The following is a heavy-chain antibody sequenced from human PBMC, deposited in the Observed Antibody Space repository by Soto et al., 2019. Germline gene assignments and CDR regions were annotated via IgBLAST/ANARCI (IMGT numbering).Heavy chain of an antibody. D-gene: IGHD4-17*01. V-gene: IGHV4-61*01. Sequence: PSETLSLTCSVSGGSVSNKTYYWMWIRQPPGKRLEWIGYVYYSGTTNYNPSLKSRVTISVDLSKNQFSLRLSSVTTADTALYYCARTTAVPNTLRSRYFFDYWGQGTLVTVSS. J-gene: IGHJ4*02. CDR2: VYYSGTT. CDR1: GGSVSNKTYY. CDR3: ARTTAVPNTLRSRYFFDY.